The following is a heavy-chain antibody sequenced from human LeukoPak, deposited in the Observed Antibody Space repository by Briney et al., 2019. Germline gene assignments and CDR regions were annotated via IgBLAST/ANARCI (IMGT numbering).Heavy chain of an antibody. CDR1: GGSISSYY. CDR2: IYYSGST. J-gene: IGHJ4*02. CDR3: ARDRPYGSGSYFDY. D-gene: IGHD3-10*01. V-gene: IGHV4-59*01. Sequence: PSETLSLTCTVSGGSISSYYWSWIRQPPGKGLEWIGYIYYSGSTNYNPSLKSRVTISVDTSKNQFSLKLSSVTAADTAVYYCARDRPYGSGSYFDYWGQGTLVTVSS.